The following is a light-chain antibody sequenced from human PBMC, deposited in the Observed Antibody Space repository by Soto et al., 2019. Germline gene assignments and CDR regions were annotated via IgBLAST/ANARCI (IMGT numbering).Light chain of an antibody. CDR3: SSFAGSNYV. CDR2: DVS. J-gene: IGLJ1*01. Sequence: SALTQPASVSGSPGQSITISCTGTISDVGGNKFVSWYQQYPGKAPKLMLCDVSNRPSGVSNRFSGSKSGNTASLTISGLQAEDEADYYCSSFAGSNYVFVTGTKVTVL. CDR1: ISDVGGNKF. V-gene: IGLV2-14*03.